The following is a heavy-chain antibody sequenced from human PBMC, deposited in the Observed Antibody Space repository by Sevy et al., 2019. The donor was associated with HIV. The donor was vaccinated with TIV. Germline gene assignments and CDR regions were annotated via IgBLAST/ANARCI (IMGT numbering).Heavy chain of an antibody. Sequence: GGSLRLSCAASGFTFSSYAMSWVRQAPGKGLEWVSAISGRGNTYYADSVKGRLTISRDNPKNTLFLQMNSLRAEETAGYYCAKDRSHISMIRGVVIFDYWGQGTLVTVSS. D-gene: IGHD3-10*01. V-gene: IGHV3-23*01. CDR1: GFTFSSYA. J-gene: IGHJ4*02. CDR2: ISGRGNT. CDR3: AKDRSHISMIRGVVIFDY.